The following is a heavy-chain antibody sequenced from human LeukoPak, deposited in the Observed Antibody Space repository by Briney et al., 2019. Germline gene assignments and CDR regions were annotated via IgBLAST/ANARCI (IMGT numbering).Heavy chain of an antibody. CDR3: AKGTTDYDASDPLDF. J-gene: IGHJ4*02. CDR1: KFTFNNYA. CDR2: ITGSGDSA. V-gene: IGHV3-23*01. Sequence: GGSLRLSCLASKFTFNNYAMTWVRQAPGKGLEWVSAITGSGDSAYYSDSVKGRFTISRDQSKSTVYLQMTSLRAEDTAVFYCAKGTTDYDASDPLDFWGQGTLVTVSS. D-gene: IGHD3-16*01.